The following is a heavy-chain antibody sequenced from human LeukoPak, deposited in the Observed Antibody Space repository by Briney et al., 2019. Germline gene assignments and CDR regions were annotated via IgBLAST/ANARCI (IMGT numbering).Heavy chain of an antibody. CDR1: GGSISSSSYY. V-gene: IGHV4-39*01. CDR2: IYYSGST. Sequence: SETLSLTCTVSGGSISSSSYYWGWIRQPPGKGLEWIGSIYYSGSTYYNPSLKSRVTISVDTSKNQFSLKLSSVTAADTAVYYCASEYYYDSSGYRNWFDPWGQGTLVTVSS. D-gene: IGHD3-22*01. J-gene: IGHJ5*02. CDR3: ASEYYYDSSGYRNWFDP.